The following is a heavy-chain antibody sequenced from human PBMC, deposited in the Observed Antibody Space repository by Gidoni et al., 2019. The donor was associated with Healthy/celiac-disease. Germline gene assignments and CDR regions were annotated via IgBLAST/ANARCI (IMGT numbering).Heavy chain of an antibody. CDR2: ISGSVGST. Sequence: EVQLLESGGGLVQPGGSLRPSWSASGFTFSSYAMSWVRQAPGKGLEWVSAISGSVGSTYYADSVKGRFTISRDNSKNTLYLQMNSLRAEDTAVYYCAKGKWELLFDYWGQGTLVTVSS. J-gene: IGHJ4*02. CDR1: GFTFSSYA. CDR3: AKGKWELLFDY. D-gene: IGHD1-26*01. V-gene: IGHV3-23*01.